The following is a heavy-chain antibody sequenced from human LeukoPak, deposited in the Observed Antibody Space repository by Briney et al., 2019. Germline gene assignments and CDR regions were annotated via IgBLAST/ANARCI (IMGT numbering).Heavy chain of an antibody. V-gene: IGHV1-2*02. D-gene: IGHD6-13*01. CDR3: ARAKRGIAAAY. Sequence: ASVKVSCKASGGTFSSYAISWVRQAPGQGLEWMGWINPNSGGTNYAQKFQGRVTMTRDTSISTAYMELSRLRSDDTAVYYCARAKRGIAAAYWGQGTLVTVSS. J-gene: IGHJ4*02. CDR2: INPNSGGT. CDR1: GGTFSSYA.